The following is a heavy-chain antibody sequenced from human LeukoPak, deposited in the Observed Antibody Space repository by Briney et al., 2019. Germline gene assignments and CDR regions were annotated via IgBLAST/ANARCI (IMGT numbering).Heavy chain of an antibody. Sequence: PGGSLRLSCAASGFTFSSYWMSWVRQAPGKGLEWVANIKQDGNEKYYVDSVKGRFTISSDNAKNSLYLQMNSLRAEDTAVYYCARDSTVTPWDYWGQGTLVTVSS. V-gene: IGHV3-7*01. D-gene: IGHD4-17*01. CDR1: GFTFSSYW. CDR2: IKQDGNEK. CDR3: ARDSTVTPWDY. J-gene: IGHJ4*02.